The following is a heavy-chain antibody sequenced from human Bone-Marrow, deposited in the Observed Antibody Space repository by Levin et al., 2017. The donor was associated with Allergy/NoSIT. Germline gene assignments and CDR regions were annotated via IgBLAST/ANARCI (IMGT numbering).Heavy chain of an antibody. J-gene: IGHJ4*02. V-gene: IGHV3-30*18. D-gene: IGHD3-22*01. CDR3: AKDLSVHFYDDSGYYSAQDF. CDR1: RFTFTSYG. CDR2: ISSDGTNE. Sequence: PRGSLRLSCAASRFTFTSYGLHWVRQAPGKGLEWVAFISSDGTNEYYADSVKGRFTISRDKSKNTMYLQMHSLRAEDTAVYYCAKDLSVHFYDDSGYYSAQDFWGQGTLVTVSS.